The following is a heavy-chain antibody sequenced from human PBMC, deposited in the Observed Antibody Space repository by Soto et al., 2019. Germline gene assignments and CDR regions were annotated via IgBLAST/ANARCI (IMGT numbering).Heavy chain of an antibody. D-gene: IGHD2-15*01. V-gene: IGHV3-7*01. CDR2: IKQDGSEK. Sequence: EVQLVESGGGLVQPGGSLRLSCAAPGFTFETSWMTWVRQAPGKGLEWVANIKQDGSEKYYVDSVKGRFTISRDNAKNSLYLQMNSLRVEDTAVYFCVRERISSWGQGTLVTVSS. J-gene: IGHJ4*02. CDR3: VRERISS. CDR1: GFTFETSW.